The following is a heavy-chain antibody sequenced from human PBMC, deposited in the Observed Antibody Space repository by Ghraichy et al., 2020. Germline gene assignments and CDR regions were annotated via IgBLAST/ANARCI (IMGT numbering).Heavy chain of an antibody. D-gene: IGHD3-10*01. Sequence: GGSLRLSCTASGFTFSSYAMTWVRQAPGKGLEWVSTITDGGGGTYYADSVRGRFTISRDNTKNTLYLQMNTLSAEDTAVYYCARDLHASIVGGIITRKVSSFVYQMDFWGQGTTVTV. CDR1: GFTFSSYA. J-gene: IGHJ6*02. CDR2: ITDGGGGT. V-gene: IGHV3-23*01. CDR3: ARDLHASIVGGIITRKVSSFVYQMDF.